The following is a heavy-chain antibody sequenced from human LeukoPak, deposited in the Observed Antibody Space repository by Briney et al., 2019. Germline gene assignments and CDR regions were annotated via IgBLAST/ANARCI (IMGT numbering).Heavy chain of an antibody. V-gene: IGHV3-7*01. J-gene: IGHJ4*02. Sequence: PGGSLRLSCAASGFTFRSYWMSWVRQSPGKGLEWVANIKPDGSEKYYVDSVKGRFTISRDNARNALFLEMNSLRAEDTAVYYCARERMYSGSGSTFPYYDYWGQGTLVIVSS. CDR3: ARERMYSGSGSTFPYYDY. D-gene: IGHD3-10*01. CDR1: GFTFRSYW. CDR2: IKPDGSEK.